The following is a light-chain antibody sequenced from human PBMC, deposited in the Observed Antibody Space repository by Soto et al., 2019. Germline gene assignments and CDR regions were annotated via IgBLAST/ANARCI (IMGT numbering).Light chain of an antibody. CDR1: QDISNY. V-gene: IGKV1-33*01. Sequence: DLPMTQSPSSLSASVGDRVTITCQASQDISNYLNWYQQKSGKAPKLLIYDASNLERGVPSRFSGSGSGTDFSLTVDSLQPEDTATYYCQQYDHPPYTFGQGTKLEIK. J-gene: IGKJ2*01. CDR3: QQYDHPPYT. CDR2: DAS.